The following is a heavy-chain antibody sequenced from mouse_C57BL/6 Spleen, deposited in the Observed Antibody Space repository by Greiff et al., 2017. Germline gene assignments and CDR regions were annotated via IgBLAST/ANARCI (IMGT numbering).Heavy chain of an antibody. CDR2: IYPGDGDT. CDR1: GYAFSSSW. CDR3: ARDDYDGDMDY. J-gene: IGHJ4*01. Sequence: VQLKESGPELVKPGASVKISCKASGYAFSSSWMNWVKQRPGKGLEWIGRIYPGDGDTNYNGKFKGKATLTADKSSSTAYMQLSSLTSEDSAVYFGARDDYDGDMDYWGQGTSVTVSS. D-gene: IGHD2-4*01. V-gene: IGHV1-82*01.